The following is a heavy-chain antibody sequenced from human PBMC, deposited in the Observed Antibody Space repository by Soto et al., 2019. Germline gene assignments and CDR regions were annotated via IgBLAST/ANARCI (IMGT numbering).Heavy chain of an antibody. J-gene: IGHJ6*02. CDR3: ARISAEAARRSYYGMDV. D-gene: IGHD6-6*01. Sequence: SVKMFSKASGYTFTSYGISWVRQAPRQGLVYVGGSGAHNGNTNDEQMLQRRVTKPTETSTSTVYMGLRSMRSDAAPVYYFARISAEAARRSYYGMDVWGQGTAVTVS. CDR2: SGAHNGNT. V-gene: IGHV1-18*04. CDR1: GYTFTSYG.